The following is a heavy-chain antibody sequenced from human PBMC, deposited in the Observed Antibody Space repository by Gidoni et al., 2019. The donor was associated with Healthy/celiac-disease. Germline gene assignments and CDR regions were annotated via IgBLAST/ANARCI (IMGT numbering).Heavy chain of an antibody. CDR1: GGTFSSYA. J-gene: IGHJ4*02. V-gene: IGHV1-69*01. CDR3: ATGEGYCSGGSCYSLDY. Sequence: QVQLVQSGAEVKKPGSSVKVSCKASGGTFSSYAISWVRQAPGQGLEWMGGIIPIFGTANYAQKFQGRVTITADESTSTAYMELSSLRSEDTAVYYCATGEGYCSGGSCYSLDYWGQGTLVTVSS. CDR2: IIPIFGTA. D-gene: IGHD2-15*01.